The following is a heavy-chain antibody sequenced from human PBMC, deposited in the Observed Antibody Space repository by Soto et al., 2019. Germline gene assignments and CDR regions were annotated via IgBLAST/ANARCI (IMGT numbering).Heavy chain of an antibody. J-gene: IGHJ5*02. D-gene: IGHD6-13*01. Sequence: GGSLRLSCAASGFTFSSYAMSWVRQAPGKGLEWVSAISGSGGSTYYADSVKGRFTISRDNSKNTLYLQMNSLRAEDTAIYYCANSNPHSSNCWFDPWGQGTLVTVSS. CDR3: ANSNPHSSNCWFDP. V-gene: IGHV3-23*01. CDR1: GFTFSSYA. CDR2: ISGSGGST.